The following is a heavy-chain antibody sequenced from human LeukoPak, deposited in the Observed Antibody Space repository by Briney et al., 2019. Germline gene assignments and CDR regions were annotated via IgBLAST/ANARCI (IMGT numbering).Heavy chain of an antibody. CDR3: ARERVTTAGNWFDP. J-gene: IGHJ5*02. CDR1: GGSISSGPYY. V-gene: IGHV4-39*02. D-gene: IGHD4-11*01. CDR2: IYYSGTT. Sequence: SKTLSLTCTVSGGSISSGPYYWGWIRQPPGKGLEWIGSIYYSGTTFYMPSLKSRVTISVDTSKNQFSLRLTSVTAADTAVYYCARERVTTAGNWFDPWGQGTLVTVSS.